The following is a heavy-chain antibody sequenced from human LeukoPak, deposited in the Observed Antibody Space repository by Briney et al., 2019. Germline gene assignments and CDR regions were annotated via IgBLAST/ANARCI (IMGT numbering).Heavy chain of an antibody. CDR3: ARSGELEDAFDI. Sequence: PSETLSLTCAVYGGSFSGYYWSWIRQPPGKGLEWIGEINHSGSTDYNPSLKSRVTISVDTFKNQFSLKLSSVTAADTAVYYCARSGELEDAFDIWGQGTMVTVSS. CDR2: INHSGST. V-gene: IGHV4-34*01. CDR1: GGSFSGYY. D-gene: IGHD1-1*01. J-gene: IGHJ3*02.